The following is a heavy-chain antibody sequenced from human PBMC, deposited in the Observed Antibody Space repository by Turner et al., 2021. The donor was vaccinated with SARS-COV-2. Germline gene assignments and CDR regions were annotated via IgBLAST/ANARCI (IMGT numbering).Heavy chain of an antibody. D-gene: IGHD2-21*02. Sequence: QVQLQESGPRLVKPLETLSLTCTVSGGSMNSNYWNWIRQAPGKRLEWIGYIYYRGSTNYNPSLQSRVTISVDTSRNQFSLNLTSVTAADTAIYYCARETVNNWVDPWGQGTLVTVSA. CDR3: ARETVNNWVDP. CDR2: IYYRGST. CDR1: GGSMNSNY. V-gene: IGHV4-59*01. J-gene: IGHJ5*02.